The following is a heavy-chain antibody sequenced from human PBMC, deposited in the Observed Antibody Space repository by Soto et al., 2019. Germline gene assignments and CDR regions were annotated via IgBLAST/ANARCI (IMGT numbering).Heavy chain of an antibody. J-gene: IGHJ4*02. V-gene: IGHV4-31*03. CDR2: IYYSGST. CDR1: GGSISSGGYY. CDR3: ARITHVSDHLGLDY. Sequence: ASETLSLTCTVSGGSISSGGYYWSWIRQHPGKGLEWIGYIYYSGSTYYNPSLKSRVTISVDTSKNQFSLKLSSVTAADTAVYYCARITHVSDHLGLDYWGQGTLVTVSS.